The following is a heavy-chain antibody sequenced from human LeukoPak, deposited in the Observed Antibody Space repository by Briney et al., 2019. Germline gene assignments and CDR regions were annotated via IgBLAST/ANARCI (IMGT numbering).Heavy chain of an antibody. CDR1: GYTFTSYY. CDR2: INPSGGST. V-gene: IGHV1-46*01. Sequence: ASVKVSCKASGYTFTSYYMHWVRQAPGRGLEWMGIINPSGGSTSYAQKFQGRVTMTRDTSTSTVYMELSRLRSEDTAVYYCARDLYDSSGYYFSCYWGQGTLVTVSS. D-gene: IGHD3-22*01. J-gene: IGHJ4*02. CDR3: ARDLYDSSGYYFSCY.